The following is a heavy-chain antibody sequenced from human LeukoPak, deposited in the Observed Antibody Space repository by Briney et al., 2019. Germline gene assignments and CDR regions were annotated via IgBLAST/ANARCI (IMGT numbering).Heavy chain of an antibody. CDR1: GFTFSSYE. Sequence: GGSLRLSCAASGFTFSSYEMNGVRQAPGKGPEWVSYISSSGSTIYYADSVKGRFTISRDNAKNSLYLQMNSLGAEDTAVYYCARTYYDSSGHRNFDYWGQGTLVTVSS. CDR2: ISSSGSTI. J-gene: IGHJ4*02. V-gene: IGHV3-48*03. D-gene: IGHD3-22*01. CDR3: ARTYYDSSGHRNFDY.